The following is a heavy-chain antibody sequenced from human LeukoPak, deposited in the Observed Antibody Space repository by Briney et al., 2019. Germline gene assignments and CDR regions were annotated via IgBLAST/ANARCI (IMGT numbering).Heavy chain of an antibody. D-gene: IGHD6-13*01. V-gene: IGHV3-48*04. J-gene: IGHJ6*03. CDR2: ISSSSSTI. Sequence: GGSLRLSCAASGFTFSSYSMNWVRQAPGKGLEWVSYISSSSSTIYYADSVKGRFTISRDNAKNSLYLQMNSLRAEDTAVYYCAREPHSSSWRYYYYMDVWGKGTTVTVSS. CDR1: GFTFSSYS. CDR3: AREPHSSSWRYYYYMDV.